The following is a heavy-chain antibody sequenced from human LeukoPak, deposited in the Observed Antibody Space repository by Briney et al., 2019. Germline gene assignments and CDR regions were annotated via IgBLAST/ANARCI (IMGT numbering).Heavy chain of an antibody. V-gene: IGHV4-39*07. J-gene: IGHJ6*03. CDR2: IYYSGIT. Sequence: SETLSLTCTVSGGSISSSGYYWGWIRQPPGKGLEWIGDIYYSGITYYNPSLKSRVTISLDTSKNRFSPKLNSVTAADTAVYYCARGVGNYYYYMDVWGKGTTVAISS. CDR3: ARGVGNYYYYMDV. CDR1: GGSISSSGYY.